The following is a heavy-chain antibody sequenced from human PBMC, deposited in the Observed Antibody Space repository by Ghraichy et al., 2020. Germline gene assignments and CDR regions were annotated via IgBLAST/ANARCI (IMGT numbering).Heavy chain of an antibody. CDR1: GGSLSGYY. D-gene: IGHD3-22*01. CDR2: INDSGST. V-gene: IGHV4-34*01. J-gene: IGHJ4*02. CDR3: ARFSRYWRVSFDY. Sequence: SETLSLTCAVYGGSLSGYYWSWIRQAPGKGLEWIGEINDSGSTNYNPSLKSRVTVSVDTSKNHSSLKLRSVTAADTAVYYCARFSRYWRVSFDYWGQGTLVTVSS.